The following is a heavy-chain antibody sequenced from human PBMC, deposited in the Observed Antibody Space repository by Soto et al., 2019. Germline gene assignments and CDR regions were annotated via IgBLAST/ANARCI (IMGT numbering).Heavy chain of an antibody. CDR3: AREGSVYCSGGSCYPFDY. V-gene: IGHV4-4*02. D-gene: IGHD2-15*01. CDR1: GGSISSSNW. J-gene: IGHJ4*02. CDR2: IYHSGST. Sequence: QVQLQESGPGLVKPSGTLSLTCAVSGGSISSSNWWSWVRQPPGKGLEWIGEIYHSGSTNYNPSLKSRVTISVDKSKNQFSLKLSSVTAADTAVYYWAREGSVYCSGGSCYPFDYWGQGTLVTVSS.